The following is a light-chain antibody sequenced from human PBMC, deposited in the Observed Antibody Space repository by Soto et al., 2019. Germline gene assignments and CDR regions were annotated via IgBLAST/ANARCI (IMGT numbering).Light chain of an antibody. Sequence: EIVMTQSPATLSVSPGERATLSCRASQSVSSNLAWYQQKPGQAPRLLIYGASTRATGIPARFSGSGSGTEFTLTISSLQSEDFVVYFCQQYHNWWTFAQGTKVVIK. J-gene: IGKJ1*01. CDR2: GAS. V-gene: IGKV3-15*01. CDR1: QSVSSN. CDR3: QQYHNWWT.